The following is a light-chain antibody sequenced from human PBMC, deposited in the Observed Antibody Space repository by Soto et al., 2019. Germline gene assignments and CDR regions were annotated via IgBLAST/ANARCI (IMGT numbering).Light chain of an antibody. CDR3: QQYGSSPTWT. J-gene: IGKJ1*01. CDR2: GAA. V-gene: IGKV3-20*01. CDR1: QSISSN. Sequence: EIAMTQSPATLSVSPGERATLSCRANQSISSNLAWYQQKPGQAPRLLIYGAATRATGIPDRFSGSGSGTDFTLTISRLEPEDSAMYYCQQYGSSPTWTFGQGTKVDIK.